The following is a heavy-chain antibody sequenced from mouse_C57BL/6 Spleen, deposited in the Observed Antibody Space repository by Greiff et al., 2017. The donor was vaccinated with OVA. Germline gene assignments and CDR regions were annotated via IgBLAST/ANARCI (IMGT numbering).Heavy chain of an antibody. J-gene: IGHJ2*01. Sequence: QVQLQQSGAELARPGASVKLSCKASGYTFTSYGISWVKQRTGQGLEWIGEIYPRSGNTYYNEKFKGKATLTADKSSSTAYMELRSLPSEDSAVYFCARLITTVVAKDFDYWGQGTTLTVSS. CDR2: IYPRSGNT. D-gene: IGHD1-1*01. V-gene: IGHV1-81*01. CDR3: ARLITTVVAKDFDY. CDR1: GYTFTSYG.